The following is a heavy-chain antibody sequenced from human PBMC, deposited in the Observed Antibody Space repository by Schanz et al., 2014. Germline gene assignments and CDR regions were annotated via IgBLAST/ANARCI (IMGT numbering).Heavy chain of an antibody. J-gene: IGHJ6*02. V-gene: IGHV1-24*01. CDR3: ATEASRPWFNNGVDV. CDR2: FHHEDGAT. D-gene: IGHD3-10*01. Sequence: QVQLVQSGAEVKKPGASVKVSCKVSGYSLNELSMHWVRQAPGRGLEWMGGFHHEDGATVYAQKFQGRVIMTEDTATETDYVELSRLTSEDTGVYYGATEASRPWFNNGVDVWGQGTTVTVSS. CDR1: GYSLNELS.